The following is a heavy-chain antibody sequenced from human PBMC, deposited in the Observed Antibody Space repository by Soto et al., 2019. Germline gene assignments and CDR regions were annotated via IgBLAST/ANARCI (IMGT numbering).Heavy chain of an antibody. CDR3: ATDTKYAAVAGYWYFDD. J-gene: IGHJ4*02. CDR2: FDPEDGET. V-gene: IGHV1-24*01. Sequence: GASVNVSCKVSGYTLTELSMHWVRQAPGKGLEWMGGFDPEDGETIYAQKFQGRVTMTEDTSTDTAYMELSSLRSEDTAVYYCATDTKYAAVAGYWYFDDWGQGTLVTVSS. D-gene: IGHD6-19*01. CDR1: GYTLTELS.